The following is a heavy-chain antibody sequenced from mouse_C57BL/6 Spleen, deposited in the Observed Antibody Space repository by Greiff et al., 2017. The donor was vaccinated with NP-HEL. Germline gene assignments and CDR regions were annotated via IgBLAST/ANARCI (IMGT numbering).Heavy chain of an antibody. D-gene: IGHD2-3*01. CDR1: GFNIKNTY. Sequence: VQLKESVAELVRPGASVKLSCTASGFNIKNTYMHWVKQRPEQGLEWIGRIDPANGNTKYAPKFQGKATITADTSSNTAYLQLSSLTSEDTAIYYCARGWSPSGNAMDYWGQGTSVTVSS. CDR3: ARGWSPSGNAMDY. J-gene: IGHJ4*01. CDR2: IDPANGNT. V-gene: IGHV14-3*01.